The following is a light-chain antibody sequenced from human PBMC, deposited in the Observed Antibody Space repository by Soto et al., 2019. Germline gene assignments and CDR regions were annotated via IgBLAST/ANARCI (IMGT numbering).Light chain of an antibody. CDR3: HQYGSSPFT. CDR1: QSVTRNS. Sequence: EIVLTQSPGTLSLSPGERATLSCRPSQSVTRNSVAWYQQRPGQAPRLLIYDASTRATGIPDRFSGSGSGTDFTLTISRLEPEDFAVYYCHQYGSSPFTFGPGTKVDIK. V-gene: IGKV3-20*01. J-gene: IGKJ3*01. CDR2: DAS.